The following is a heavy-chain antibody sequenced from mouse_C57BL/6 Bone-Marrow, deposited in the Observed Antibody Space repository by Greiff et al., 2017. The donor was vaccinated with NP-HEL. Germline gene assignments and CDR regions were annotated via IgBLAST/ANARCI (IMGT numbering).Heavy chain of an antibody. D-gene: IGHD1-1*01. CDR3: AREGYYGSSYWFAY. J-gene: IGHJ3*01. V-gene: IGHV1-69*01. CDR1: GYTFTSYW. CDR2: FDPSDSYT. Sequence: QVQLQQPGAELVMPGASVKLSCKASGYTFTSYWMHWVKQRPGQGLEWIGEFDPSDSYTNYNQKFKGKSTLTVDKSSSTAYMQLSSLTSEDSAVYYCAREGYYGSSYWFAYWGQGTLVTVSA.